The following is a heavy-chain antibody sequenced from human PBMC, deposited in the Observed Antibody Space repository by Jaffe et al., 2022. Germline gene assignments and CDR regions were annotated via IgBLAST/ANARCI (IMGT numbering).Heavy chain of an antibody. V-gene: IGHV3-23*01. CDR1: GFTFSGPG. Sequence: EVQLLESGGDLVQPGGSLRLSCAASGFTFSGPGMNWVRQAPGKGLDWVAAINSDGSTNYADSVQGRFTISRDNSKNTLYLQMNWLRAEDTAIYYCARGRPGTTVHWAFHIWGQGTMVTVSS. D-gene: IGHD4-17*01. CDR2: INSDGST. J-gene: IGHJ3*02. CDR3: ARGRPGTTVHWAFHI.